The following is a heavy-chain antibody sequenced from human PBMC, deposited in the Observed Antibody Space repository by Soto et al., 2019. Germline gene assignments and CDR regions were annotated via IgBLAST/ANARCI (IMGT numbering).Heavy chain of an antibody. V-gene: IGHV3-23*01. D-gene: IGHD2-15*01. CDR1: GFTFSSYA. CDR3: AKRRGAGGHFDY. Sequence: GGSLRLSCAASGFTFSSYAMGWVRRGPGKGLEWVAVVSIGGSTHYADSVRGRFTISRDNSKNTLSLQMNSLTAEDTAVYFCAKRRGAGGHFDYWGQGALVTVSS. J-gene: IGHJ4*02. CDR2: VSIGGST.